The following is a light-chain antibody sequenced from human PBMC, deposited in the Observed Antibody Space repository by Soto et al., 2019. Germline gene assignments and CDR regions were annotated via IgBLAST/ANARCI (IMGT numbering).Light chain of an antibody. CDR3: QQSYIDPWGT. Sequence: DIQMTQSPSSLSASVGDRVTITCRASQNINSYLNWYQQRPGKAPKLLIYAASTLQSGVPSRFSGSGSGTDFTLAISSLQPEDFATYYCQQSYIDPWGTCGQGTKVDI. V-gene: IGKV1-39*01. J-gene: IGKJ1*01. CDR1: QNINSY. CDR2: AAS.